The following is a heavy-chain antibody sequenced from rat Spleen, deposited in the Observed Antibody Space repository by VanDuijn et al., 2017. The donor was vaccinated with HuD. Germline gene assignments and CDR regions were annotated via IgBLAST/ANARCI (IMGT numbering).Heavy chain of an antibody. J-gene: IGHJ3*01. CDR1: GFIFNEYD. CDR3: ARGWDWFAY. Sequence: EVQLVESDGGLVQPGRSLKLSCVASGFIFNEYDMAWVRQAPAKGLEWVASITTRGGSSYYRDSVRGRFIVSRDNAKSTLYLQMDSLRSEDAATYYCARGWDWFAYWGHGSLVTVSS. V-gene: IGHV5S23*01. D-gene: IGHD5-1*01. CDR2: ITTRGGSS.